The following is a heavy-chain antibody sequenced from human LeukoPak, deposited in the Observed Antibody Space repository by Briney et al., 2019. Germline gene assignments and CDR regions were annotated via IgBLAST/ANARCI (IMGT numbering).Heavy chain of an antibody. V-gene: IGHV3-21*01. J-gene: IGHJ4*02. CDR1: GFTFSSYS. D-gene: IGHD3-16*01. CDR2: ISSSRSYI. CDR3: ARVSRFYDSDY. Sequence: GGSLRLSCAASGFTFSSYSMNWVRQAPGKGLEWVSSISSSRSYIYYADSVKGRFTISRDNAKNSLYLQMYSLSAEDTAVYYCARVSRFYDSDYWGQGTLVTVSS.